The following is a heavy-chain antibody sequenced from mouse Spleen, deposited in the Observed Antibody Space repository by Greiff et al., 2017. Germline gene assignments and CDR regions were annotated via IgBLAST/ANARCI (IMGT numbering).Heavy chain of an antibody. Sequence: VQLQQPGAELVKPGASVKLSCKASGYTFTSYWMHWVKQRPGQGLEWIGMIHPNSGSTNYNEKFKSKATLTVDKSSSTAYMQLSSLTSEDSAVYYCARRTAYGNSDYWGQGTTLTVSS. CDR1: GYTFTSYW. V-gene: IGHV1-64*01. CDR2: IHPNSGST. D-gene: IGHD2-10*02. J-gene: IGHJ2*01. CDR3: ARRTAYGNSDY.